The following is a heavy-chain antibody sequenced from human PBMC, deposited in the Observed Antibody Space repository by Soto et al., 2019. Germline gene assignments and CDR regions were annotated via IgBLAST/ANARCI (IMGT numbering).Heavy chain of an antibody. CDR2: IYYSGST. CDR1: GGSISSYY. Sequence: SETLCLTCTVSGGSISSYYWSWIRQPPGKGLEWIGYIYYSGSTNYNPSLKSRVTISVDTSKNQFSLKLSSVTAADTAVYYCARALYCSSTSCLSFDYWGQGTLVTVSS. CDR3: ARALYCSSTSCLSFDY. J-gene: IGHJ4*02. V-gene: IGHV4-59*08. D-gene: IGHD2-2*01.